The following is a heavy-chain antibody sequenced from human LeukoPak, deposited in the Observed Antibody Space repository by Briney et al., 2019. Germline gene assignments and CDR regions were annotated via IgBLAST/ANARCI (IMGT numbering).Heavy chain of an antibody. CDR1: GFTFSSYA. V-gene: IGHV3-23*01. Sequence: PGGSLRLSCAASGFTFSSYAMSWVRQAPGKGLEWVSAIGGGTYYADSVKGRFTISRDNSKSTLYLQMNSLRAEDTAVYYCAKDSRGYSYGIFDYWGQGMLVTVSS. CDR3: AKDSRGYSYGIFDY. D-gene: IGHD5-18*01. J-gene: IGHJ4*02. CDR2: IGGGT.